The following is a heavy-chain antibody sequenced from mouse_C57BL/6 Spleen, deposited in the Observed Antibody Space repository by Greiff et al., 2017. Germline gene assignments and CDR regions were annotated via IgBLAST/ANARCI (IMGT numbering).Heavy chain of an antibody. CDR1: GYTFTSYW. J-gene: IGHJ3*01. V-gene: IGHV1-50*01. CDR2: IDPCDGYT. D-gene: IGHD2-5*01. CDR3: ARSGYSNYGWFAY. Sequence: VQLQQPGAELVKPGASVKLSCKASGYTFTSYWMQWVKQRPGQGLEWIGEIDPCDGYTNYNPKFKGKATLTVDTSSSPAYMQRSSRASEDAAVYYCARSGYSNYGWFAYWGQGTLVTVSA.